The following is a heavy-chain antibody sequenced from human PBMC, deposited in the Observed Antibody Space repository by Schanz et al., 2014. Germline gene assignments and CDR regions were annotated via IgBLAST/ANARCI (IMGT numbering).Heavy chain of an antibody. D-gene: IGHD5-12*01. J-gene: IGHJ4*02. CDR1: GDTFRSYT. CDR3: ARTGYDPSLTH. V-gene: IGHV1-69*02. Sequence: QVHLVQSGPEVKRPGASVKVSCKASGDTFRSYTINWVRHAPGQGLEWMGRIIPITGITNYAQKFQGRVTFTADKSTSTAFLEVNSLRSEDTAVYYCARTGYDPSLTHWGQGTLVTVSS. CDR2: IIPITGIT.